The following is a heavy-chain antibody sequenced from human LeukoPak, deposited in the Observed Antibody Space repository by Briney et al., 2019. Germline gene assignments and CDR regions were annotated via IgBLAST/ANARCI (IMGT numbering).Heavy chain of an antibody. J-gene: IGHJ4*02. CDR3: ARDSSGYQ. D-gene: IGHD3-22*01. Sequence: GGSLRLSCTASGFTFGGYARSWIRQAPGKGLEWVANIKEDGSEKYHGHSVKSRFTISRDNAQNSLYLQMNSLRAEDTAVYYCARDSSGYQWGQGTLVTVSS. CDR2: IKEDGSEK. CDR1: GFTFGGYA. V-gene: IGHV3-7*01.